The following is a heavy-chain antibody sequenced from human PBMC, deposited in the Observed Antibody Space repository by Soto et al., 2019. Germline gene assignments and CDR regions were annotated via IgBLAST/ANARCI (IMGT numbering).Heavy chain of an antibody. Sequence: EVQLVESGGGVVQPGGSVRLSCAGSGFTFSNYWMHWVRQAPGKGLEWVSRIDHDGPTDYADSVRGRFTISRDNAEKTLYLQMNSLRPEDTAVYYCVRESHGDYWGQGTLVTVSS. CDR2: IDHDGPT. J-gene: IGHJ4*02. CDR1: GFTFSNYW. V-gene: IGHV3-74*01. CDR3: VRESHGDY.